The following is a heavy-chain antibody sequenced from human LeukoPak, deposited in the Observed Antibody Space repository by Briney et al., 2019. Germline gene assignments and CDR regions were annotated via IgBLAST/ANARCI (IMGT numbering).Heavy chain of an antibody. CDR2: INPEDGQV. CDR3: ARVTGRLQLDY. D-gene: IGHD2-21*02. V-gene: IGHV1-69-2*01. CDR1: GCTFKDYN. J-gene: IGHJ4*02. Sequence: VKISFKASGCTFKDYNMHWLQQAPGKGIERMGQINPEDGQVIYGETCRDRVTISADTSEDTIHMELTSLTSDDTAMYFCARVTGRLQLDYWGQGTLVTVPS.